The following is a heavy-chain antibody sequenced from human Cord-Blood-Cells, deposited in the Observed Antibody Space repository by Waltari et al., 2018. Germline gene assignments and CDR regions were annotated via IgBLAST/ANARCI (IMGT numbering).Heavy chain of an antibody. CDR1: GGTFSSYA. D-gene: IGHD3-3*01. V-gene: IGHV1-69*01. Sequence: QVQLVQSGAEVKKPGSSVKVSCKGSGGTFSSYAISWVRPAPGEGLEWMGGIIPIFGTANYAQKFQGRVTITADESTSTAYMELSSLRSEDTAVYYCARVGITIFGVTDYYYMDVWGKGTTVTVSS. CDR3: ARVGITIFGVTDYYYMDV. J-gene: IGHJ6*03. CDR2: IIPIFGTA.